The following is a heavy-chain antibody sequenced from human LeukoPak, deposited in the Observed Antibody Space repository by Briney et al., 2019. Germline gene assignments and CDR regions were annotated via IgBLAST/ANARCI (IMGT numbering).Heavy chain of an antibody. CDR1: GFTFSSYW. D-gene: IGHD6-6*01. Sequence: GGSLRLSCAASGFTFSSYWMSWVRQAPGKGLEGVASIKQDGSEKYCVDSVKGRFTISRDNANNSLYLKMNSLRADDTAVYYCARDIGLRKAAPPGWFDPWGQGALVTVSS. CDR3: ARDIGLRKAAPPGWFDP. V-gene: IGHV3-7*01. CDR2: IKQDGSEK. J-gene: IGHJ5*02.